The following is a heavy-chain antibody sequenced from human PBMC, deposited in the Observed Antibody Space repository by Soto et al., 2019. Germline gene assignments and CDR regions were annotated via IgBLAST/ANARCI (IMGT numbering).Heavy chain of an antibody. CDR1: GFTFSSYA. V-gene: IGHV3-30-3*01. CDR3: ARADSGYEYYYYGMDV. D-gene: IGHD5-12*01. CDR2: ISYDGSNK. J-gene: IGHJ6*02. Sequence: QVQLVESGGGVVQPGRSLRLSCAASGFTFSSYAMHWVRQAPGKGLEWVAVISYDGSNKYYADSVKGRFTISRDNSKNTLYLQMNSLRAEDTAVYYCARADSGYEYYYYGMDVWGQGTTVTVSS.